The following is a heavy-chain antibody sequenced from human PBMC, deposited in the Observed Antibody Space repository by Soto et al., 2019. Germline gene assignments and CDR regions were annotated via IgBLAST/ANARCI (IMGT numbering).Heavy chain of an antibody. CDR3: AKDHPRGVQLVVGDF. CDR2: INPNTGDT. J-gene: IGHJ4*02. D-gene: IGHD3-10*01. Sequence: QVHLVQSGAEVKKPGASVKVSCKAYGYSFTDISMHRVRQAPGQGLEWLGWINPNTGDTDYAQIFQGRVSLTRDTSTSTAYMEMARLTSDGTAGYYCAKDHPRGVQLVVGDFWGQGTVVTVYS. V-gene: IGHV1-2*02. CDR1: GYSFTDIS.